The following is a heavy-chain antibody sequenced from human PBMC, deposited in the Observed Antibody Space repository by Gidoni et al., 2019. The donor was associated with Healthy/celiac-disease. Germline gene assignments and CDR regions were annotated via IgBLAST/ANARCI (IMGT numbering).Heavy chain of an antibody. D-gene: IGHD6-13*01. CDR1: GFPFSSYA. CDR2: IRGSGGST. CDR3: AKTGPGAAAGTPYYYFDY. J-gene: IGHJ4*02. V-gene: IGHV3-23*01. Sequence: EVQLLESGGGLVQPGGSLRLSCAASGFPFSSYAMSWVRQAPGKGLEWVSAIRGSGGSTYYADSVKGRFTISRDNSKNTLYLQMNSLRAEDTAVYYCAKTGPGAAAGTPYYYFDYWGQGTLVTVSS.